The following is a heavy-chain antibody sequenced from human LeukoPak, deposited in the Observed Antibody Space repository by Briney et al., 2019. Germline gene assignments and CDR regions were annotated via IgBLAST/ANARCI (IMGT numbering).Heavy chain of an antibody. Sequence: SETLSLTCTVSGGSISSYYWSWIRQPPGKGLEWIGYIYYSETTNYNPSLKSRVTISVDTSENQFSLKLSSVTAADTAVYYCARQATHDAFDIWGQGTMVTVSS. CDR1: GGSISSYY. V-gene: IGHV4-59*08. J-gene: IGHJ3*02. CDR3: ARQATHDAFDI. CDR2: IYYSETT. D-gene: IGHD5-12*01.